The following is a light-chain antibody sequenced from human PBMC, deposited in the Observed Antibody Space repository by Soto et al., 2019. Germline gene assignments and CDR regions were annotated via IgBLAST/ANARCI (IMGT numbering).Light chain of an antibody. CDR2: GAS. V-gene: IGKV3-20*01. CDR1: QNFGSSY. J-gene: IGKJ4*01. CDR3: QQYGTSPLT. Sequence: EIVLTQSPGTLSLSPGQRATLSCRSSQNFGSSYLAWYQQKPGQAPRLLIYGASSRATGTPERFSGSGSGTDFTLNIGRLEPEDFAVYYCQQYGTSPLTFGGGTKVDIK.